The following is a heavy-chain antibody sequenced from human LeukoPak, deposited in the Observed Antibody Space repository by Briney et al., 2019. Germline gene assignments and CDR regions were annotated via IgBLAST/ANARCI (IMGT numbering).Heavy chain of an antibody. CDR1: GGSFSGYY. V-gene: IGHV4-34*01. D-gene: IGHD3-22*01. CDR3: AFGSDSSGYAYYYYYGMDV. CDR2: INHSGST. J-gene: IGHJ6*02. Sequence: PSETLSLTCAVYGGSFSGYYWSWIRQPPGKGLEWIGEINHSGSTNYNPSLKSRVTISVDTSKNQFSPKLSSVTAADTAVYYCAFGSDSSGYAYYYYYGMDVWGQGTTVTVSS.